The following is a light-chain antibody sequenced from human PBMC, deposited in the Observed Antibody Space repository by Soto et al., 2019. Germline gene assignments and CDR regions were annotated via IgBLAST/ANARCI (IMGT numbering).Light chain of an antibody. CDR1: QDIRKD. Sequence: AIQMTQSPSSLSASVVDRVTITCLASQDIRKDLAWYQQKPGKAPQILIYGASTLQSGVASRFSGSGSGTDFTLTISSLQPEDSAGYYCLQDYSYPFTFGQGTKVDI. J-gene: IGKJ2*01. CDR2: GAS. CDR3: LQDYSYPFT. V-gene: IGKV1-6*01.